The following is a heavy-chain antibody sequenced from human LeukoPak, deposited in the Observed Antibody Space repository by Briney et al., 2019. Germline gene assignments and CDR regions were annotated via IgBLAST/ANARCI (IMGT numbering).Heavy chain of an antibody. J-gene: IGHJ4*02. CDR2: INPNSGGA. V-gene: IGHV1-2*02. CDR3: ARGLGTVTTLNYYVAD. CDR1: GYTFTDYY. Sequence: ASVKVSCKASGYTFTDYYVHWVRQAPGQGLEWMGWINPNSGGANYARKFQGRVTMTGDTSISTAYMEVSRLRSDDTAVYYCARGLGTVTTLNYYVADWGQGTLVTVSS. D-gene: IGHD4-17*01.